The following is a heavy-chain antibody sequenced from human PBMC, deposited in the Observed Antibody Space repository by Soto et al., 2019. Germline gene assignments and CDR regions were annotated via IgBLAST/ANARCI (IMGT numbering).Heavy chain of an antibody. V-gene: IGHV4-31*03. CDR2: IYYSGST. J-gene: IGHJ6*02. CDR3: ARDTGSSGYHAVDSGMDV. CDR1: GGSISSGGYY. Sequence: TLSLTCTVSGGSISSGGYYWSWIRQHPGKGLEWIGYIYYSGSTYYNPSLKSRVTISVDTSKNQFSLKLSSVTAADTAVYYCARDTGSSGYHAVDSGMDVWGQGTTSTVSS. D-gene: IGHD3-22*01.